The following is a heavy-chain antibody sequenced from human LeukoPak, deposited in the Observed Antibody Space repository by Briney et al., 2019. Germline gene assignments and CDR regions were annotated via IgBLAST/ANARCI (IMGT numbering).Heavy chain of an antibody. CDR1: GSSFRTYG. CDR3: AKDLHTSYYYGSGSNYFYGMDV. Sequence: GRSLGLSCAASGSSFRTYGMHWVRQAPGKGLEWVALTSYDGRDIYHADSVKGRFTISRDNSKDTLYLQMNSLRAEDTALYYCAKDLHTSYYYGSGSNYFYGMDVWGQGTTVTVSS. V-gene: IGHV3-30*18. CDR2: TSYDGRDI. J-gene: IGHJ6*02. D-gene: IGHD3-10*01.